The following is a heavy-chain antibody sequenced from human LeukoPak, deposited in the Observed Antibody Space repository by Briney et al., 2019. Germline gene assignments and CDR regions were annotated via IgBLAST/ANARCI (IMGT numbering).Heavy chain of an antibody. CDR3: ASAVIAATRSDY. J-gene: IGHJ4*02. CDR1: VYTLTGYY. CDR2: INPHSGGT. V-gene: IGHV1-2*02. D-gene: IGHD2-15*01. Sequence: GASVKVSCKASVYTLTGYYIHWVRQAPARGLEWMGWINPHSGGTSYAQSLQGRVTMTRDTSISAAYMELSRLRSDDTAVYYCASAVIAATRSDYWGQGTLVTVSS.